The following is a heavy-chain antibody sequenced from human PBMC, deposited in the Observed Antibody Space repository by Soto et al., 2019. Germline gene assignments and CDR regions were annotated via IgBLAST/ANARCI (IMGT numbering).Heavy chain of an antibody. Sequence: QVQLVQSGAEVKKPGSSVKVSCKASGGTFSSYAISWVRQAPGQGLEWMGGIIPIFGTANYAQKFQGRVTITADESPSTAYIALRPLLSPDTAVYSSATSLATSYYSAIHLWRQAPTVTLSS. CDR3: ATSLATSYYSAIHL. CDR1: GGTFSSYA. CDR2: IIPIFGTA. J-gene: IGHJ6*02. V-gene: IGHV1-69*12. D-gene: IGHD1-26*01.